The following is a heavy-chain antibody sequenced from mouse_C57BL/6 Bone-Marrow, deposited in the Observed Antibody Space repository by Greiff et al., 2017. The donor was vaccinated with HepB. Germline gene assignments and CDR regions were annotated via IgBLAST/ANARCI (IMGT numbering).Heavy chain of an antibody. D-gene: IGHD1-1*01. CDR2: IDPETGGT. V-gene: IGHV1-15*01. CDR3: TFITTVVADY. Sequence: QVQLQQSGAELVRPGASVTLSCKASGYTFTDYEMHWVKQTPVHGLEWIGAIDPETGGTAYNQKFKGKAILTADKSSSTAYMELRSLTSEDSAVYYCTFITTVVADYWGQGTTLTVSS. CDR1: GYTFTDYE. J-gene: IGHJ2*01.